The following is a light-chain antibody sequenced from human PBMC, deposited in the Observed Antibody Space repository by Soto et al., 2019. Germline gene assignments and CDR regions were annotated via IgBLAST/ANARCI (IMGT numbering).Light chain of an antibody. Sequence: QSALTQPASVSGSPGQSITISCTGTSSDVGGYNYVSWYQQHPGSAPKLLIFDVSSRPSGVSNRFSGSKSGNTASLTISGLRAEDEADYYCSSYTITNALVVFGGGTKVTVL. CDR3: SSYTITNALVV. V-gene: IGLV2-14*01. J-gene: IGLJ3*02. CDR1: SSDVGGYNY. CDR2: DVS.